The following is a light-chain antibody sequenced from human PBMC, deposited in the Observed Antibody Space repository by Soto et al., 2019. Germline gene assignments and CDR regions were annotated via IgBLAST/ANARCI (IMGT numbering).Light chain of an antibody. V-gene: IGKV1-39*01. J-gene: IGKJ2*03. CDR3: QQSYSIFMYR. CDR1: QSISSY. Sequence: DIQMTQSPSSLSASVGDRVTITCRASQSISSYLNWYQQKPGKAPKLLIYAASSLQSGVPSRFSGSGSGTDFTLTISSLQPEDFATYYCQQSYSIFMYRFGQGTKLEIK. CDR2: AAS.